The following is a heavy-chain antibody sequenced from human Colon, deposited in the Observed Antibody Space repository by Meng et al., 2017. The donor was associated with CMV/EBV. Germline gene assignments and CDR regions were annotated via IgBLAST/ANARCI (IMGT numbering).Heavy chain of an antibody. Sequence: GESLKISCIASGFTFSPYDMHWVRQAPGKGLEWVTIISFDGNKNYSTDSVKGRFAISRDNSKNMVYLQMNSLSSEDTGVYYCAKDRAFGGSSPGNIGAWGQGTPVTVSS. CDR3: AKDRAFGGSSPGNIGA. D-gene: IGHD2/OR15-2a*01. CDR1: GFTFSPYD. V-gene: IGHV3-30*02. J-gene: IGHJ5*02. CDR2: ISFDGNKN.